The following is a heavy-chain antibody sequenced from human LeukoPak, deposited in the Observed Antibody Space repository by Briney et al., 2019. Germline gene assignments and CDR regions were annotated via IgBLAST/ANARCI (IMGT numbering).Heavy chain of an antibody. Sequence: SVKVSCKASGGTFSSYAISWVRQAPGQGLEWMGRIIPIFGTANYAQKFQGRVTITTGESTSTAYMELSSLRSEDTAVYYCARVRSRRDGYNWDFDYWGQGTLVTVSS. D-gene: IGHD5-24*01. CDR1: GGTFSSYA. V-gene: IGHV1-69*05. CDR3: ARVRSRRDGYNWDFDY. J-gene: IGHJ4*02. CDR2: IIPIFGTA.